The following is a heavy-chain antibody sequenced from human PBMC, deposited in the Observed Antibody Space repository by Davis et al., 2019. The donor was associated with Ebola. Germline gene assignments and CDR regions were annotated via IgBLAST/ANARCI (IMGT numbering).Heavy chain of an antibody. Sequence: ASVKVSCKASGYTFTGYYMHWVRQAPGQGLEWMGWISAYNGNTNYAQKLQGRVTMTTDTSTSPAYMELRSLRSDDTAVYYCARAIVGATEWFDPWGQGTLVTVSS. CDR1: GYTFTGYY. J-gene: IGHJ5*02. V-gene: IGHV1-18*04. CDR3: ARAIVGATEWFDP. CDR2: ISAYNGNT. D-gene: IGHD1-26*01.